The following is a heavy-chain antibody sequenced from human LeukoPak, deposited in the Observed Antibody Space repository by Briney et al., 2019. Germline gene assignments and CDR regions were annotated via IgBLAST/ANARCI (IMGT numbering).Heavy chain of an antibody. V-gene: IGHV4-39*07. CDR1: GGSISSSSYY. J-gene: IGHJ3*02. CDR2: IDYSGNT. CDR3: ARVGSSWYWTDFDAFDI. Sequence: SETLSLTCTVSGGSISSSSYYWGWIRQSPGKGLEWIGGIDYSGNTYYNPSLKSRVTISVDTSKNQFSLKLSSVTAADTAVYYCARVGSSWYWTDFDAFDIWGQGTMVTVPS. D-gene: IGHD6-13*01.